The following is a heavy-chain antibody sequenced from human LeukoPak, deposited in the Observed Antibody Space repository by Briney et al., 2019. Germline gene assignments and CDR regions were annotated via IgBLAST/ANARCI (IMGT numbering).Heavy chain of an antibody. CDR1: GFTFSSFA. Sequence: AGGSLRLSCAASGFTFSSFAMSWVRQAPGKGLEWVSGISGSGGSTYYADSVKGRFTISRDNSKSTLYLQMNSLRAEDTAVYYCAKGDYYDFDYWGQGTLVTVSS. CDR3: AKGDYYDFDY. J-gene: IGHJ4*02. V-gene: IGHV3-23*01. CDR2: ISGSGGST. D-gene: IGHD3-10*01.